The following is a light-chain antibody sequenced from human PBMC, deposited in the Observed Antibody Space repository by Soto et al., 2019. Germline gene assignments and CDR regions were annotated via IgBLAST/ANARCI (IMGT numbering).Light chain of an antibody. Sequence: EIVLTQSPATLSLSPGERATLSCRASQSVSSYLAWYQQRPGQAPRLLIYDASNRATGIPARFSGSGSGTDFTLTISSLEPEDFAVYFCQHRSSWPLTFGGGTKLDIK. V-gene: IGKV3-11*01. J-gene: IGKJ4*01. CDR1: QSVSSY. CDR2: DAS. CDR3: QHRSSWPLT.